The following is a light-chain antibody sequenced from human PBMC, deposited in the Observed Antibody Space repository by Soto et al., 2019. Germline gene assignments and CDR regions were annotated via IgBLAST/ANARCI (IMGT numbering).Light chain of an antibody. CDR2: KDS. J-gene: IGLJ2*01. V-gene: IGLV3-25*03. CDR1: ALPKQY. Sequence: SYELTQPPSVPVSPGQTARITCSGDALPKQYAYWYQQKPGQAPVLVIYKDSERPSGIPERFSGSSSGTTVTLTISGVQAEDEADYYCQSADSSRVFGGGTKLTVL. CDR3: QSADSSRV.